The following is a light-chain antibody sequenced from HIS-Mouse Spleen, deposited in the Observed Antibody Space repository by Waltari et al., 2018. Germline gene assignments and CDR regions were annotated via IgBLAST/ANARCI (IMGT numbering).Light chain of an antibody. V-gene: IGKV1-5*03. Sequence: DIQMTQSPSTLSASVGDRVTITCRASQSISSWLAWYQQKPGKAPKLLIYKASSLESGVPSRFSGSGSGTEFTLTISSLQPDDFATYYCQQYNSTKGWTFGQGTKVEIK. J-gene: IGKJ1*01. CDR1: QSISSW. CDR2: KAS. CDR3: QQYNSTKGWT.